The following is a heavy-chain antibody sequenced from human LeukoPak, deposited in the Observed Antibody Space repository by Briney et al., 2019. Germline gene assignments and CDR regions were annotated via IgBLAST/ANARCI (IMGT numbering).Heavy chain of an antibody. J-gene: IGHJ4*02. Sequence: PSETLSLTCAVSGGSISSSNWWSWVRQPPGKGLEWIGEIYHSGSTNYNPSLKSRLTISLDTSKNQFSLKLSSVTAADTAVYYCARSYYDSSGYYVIVKPPDYWGQGTLVTVSS. D-gene: IGHD3-22*01. V-gene: IGHV4-4*02. CDR3: ARSYYDSSGYYVIVKPPDY. CDR1: GGSISSSNW. CDR2: IYHSGST.